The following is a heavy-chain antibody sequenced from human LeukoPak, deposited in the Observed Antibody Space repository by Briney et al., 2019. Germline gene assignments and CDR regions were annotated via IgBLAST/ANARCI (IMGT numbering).Heavy chain of an antibody. CDR2: ISDSGRTT. Sequence: GGSLRLSCAVSGLTFSNFKMNWVRQAPGKGLEWVSYISDSGRTTFYADSVRGRFTISRDNAKNSLYLQMSSLRVEDTAVYYCATNWNYRFDYWGQGTLVTVSS. J-gene: IGHJ4*02. V-gene: IGHV3-48*03. CDR3: ATNWNYRFDY. D-gene: IGHD1-7*01. CDR1: GLTFSNFK.